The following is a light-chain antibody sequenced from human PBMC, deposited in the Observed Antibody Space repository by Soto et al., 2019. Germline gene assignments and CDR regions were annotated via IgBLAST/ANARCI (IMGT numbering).Light chain of an antibody. Sequence: QSVLTQPPSVSGTPGQRVTFSCFGSSSNIGRNSVYWYQQLPGTAPKLLIFRNSQRPSGVPDRFSGSKSGTSASLAISGRRSEDESDDYWAAWDDSGSGVMFGGGTKLTGL. J-gene: IGLJ3*02. CDR1: SSNIGRNS. CDR3: AAWDDSGSGVM. V-gene: IGLV1-47*01. CDR2: RNS.